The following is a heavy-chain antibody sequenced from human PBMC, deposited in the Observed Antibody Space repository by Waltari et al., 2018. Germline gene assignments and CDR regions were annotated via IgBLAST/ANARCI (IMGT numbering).Heavy chain of an antibody. D-gene: IGHD1-1*01. V-gene: IGHV4-39*01. CDR3: ARPSSTGWNDAYYFDY. CDR2: IYYSGST. CDR1: GGSISSSSYY. J-gene: IGHJ4*02. Sequence: QLQLQESGPGLVKPSETLSLTCTVSGGSISSSSYYWGWIRKPPGKGLEWIGSIYYSGSTYYNPSLKSRVTISVDTSKNQFSLKLSSVTAADTAVYYCARPSSTGWNDAYYFDYWGQGTLVTVSS.